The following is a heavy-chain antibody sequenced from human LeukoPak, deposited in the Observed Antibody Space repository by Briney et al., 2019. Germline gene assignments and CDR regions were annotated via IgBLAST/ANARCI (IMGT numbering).Heavy chain of an antibody. Sequence: SSETLSLTCTVSGGSISSYYWSWIRQPPGKGLEWIGYVYSSGNTDYNPSLKSRVTMSVDTSKNQFSLKLSSVTAADTAVYYCTRAEGYCSSTSCMAFDIWGQGTMVTVSS. CDR1: GGSISSYY. V-gene: IGHV4-4*09. CDR3: TRAEGYCSSTSCMAFDI. J-gene: IGHJ3*02. D-gene: IGHD2-2*01. CDR2: VYSSGNT.